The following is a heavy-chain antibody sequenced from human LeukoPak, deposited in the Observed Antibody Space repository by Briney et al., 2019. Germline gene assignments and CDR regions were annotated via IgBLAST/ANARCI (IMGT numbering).Heavy chain of an antibody. D-gene: IGHD3-22*01. CDR3: ARGHDYDSSVAY. V-gene: IGHV3-66*01. Sequence: SGGSLRLSCAASGFTVSSNYMSWVRQAPGKGLEWVSVIYSGGSTYYADSVKGRLTISRDNSKNTVDLQMNSLRAEDTAVYYCARGHDYDSSVAYWGQGTLVTVSS. J-gene: IGHJ4*02. CDR1: GFTVSSNY. CDR2: IYSGGST.